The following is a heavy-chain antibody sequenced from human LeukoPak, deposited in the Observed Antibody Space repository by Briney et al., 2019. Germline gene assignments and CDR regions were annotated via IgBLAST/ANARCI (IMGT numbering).Heavy chain of an antibody. Sequence: PGGSLRLSCAASGFTFRSYAMSWVREAPGKGLEWGSGISSSAGSTYYADSVKGRFTISRDNSKNTLYLQMNSLRAEDTAVYYCAKAGSSTTCRRFDYWGQGTLVTVSS. V-gene: IGHV3-23*01. CDR3: AKAGSSTTCRRFDY. CDR2: ISSSAGST. CDR1: GFTFRSYA. J-gene: IGHJ4*02. D-gene: IGHD2-2*01.